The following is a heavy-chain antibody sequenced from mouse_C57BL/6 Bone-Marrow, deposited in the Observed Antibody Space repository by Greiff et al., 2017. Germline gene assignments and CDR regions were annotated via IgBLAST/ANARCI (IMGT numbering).Heavy chain of an antibody. CDR3: ARSDYRYARYY. J-gene: IGHJ4*01. CDR2: INPNNGGT. D-gene: IGHD2-14*01. CDR1: GYTFTDYN. V-gene: IGHV1-18*01. Sequence: VQLKESGPELVKPGASVKIPCKASGYTFTDYNMDWVKQSHGKSLEWIGDINPNNGGTIYNQKFKGKATLTVDKSSSTAYMALRSLTSEDTAVYYCARSDYRYARYYWGQGTSVTVSS.